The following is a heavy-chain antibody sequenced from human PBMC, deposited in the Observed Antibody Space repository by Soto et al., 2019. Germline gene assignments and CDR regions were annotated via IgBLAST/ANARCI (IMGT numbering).Heavy chain of an antibody. Sequence: EVQLVDSGGGLVQPGGSLRLSCEASGFTFNNYCMSWVRQAPGQGLEWVANINQDGSEKYYVDSVKGRFTISRDNAENSLYLQMNSLRAEDTAVYYCARTYCSTTSCYQDRPLDYWGQGTLVSVSS. V-gene: IGHV3-7*01. CDR3: ARTYCSTTSCYQDRPLDY. CDR1: GFTFNNYC. J-gene: IGHJ4*02. D-gene: IGHD2-2*01. CDR2: INQDGSEK.